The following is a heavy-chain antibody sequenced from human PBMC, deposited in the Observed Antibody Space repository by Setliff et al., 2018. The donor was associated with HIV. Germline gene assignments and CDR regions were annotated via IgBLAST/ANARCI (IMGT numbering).Heavy chain of an antibody. D-gene: IGHD3-10*01. Sequence: SSETLSLTCFVSGVSISGHFWGWIRQPPGKGLEWIGYIYTSGTTEYNPSLDSRVTISVDTSRDQFSLNLRSVTAADAAVYYCARDHPHGGWFSTSWDYYYMDVWGKGTTVTVSS. J-gene: IGHJ6*03. CDR1: GVSISGHF. CDR3: ARDHPHGGWFSTSWDYYYMDV. CDR2: IYTSGTT. V-gene: IGHV4-4*09.